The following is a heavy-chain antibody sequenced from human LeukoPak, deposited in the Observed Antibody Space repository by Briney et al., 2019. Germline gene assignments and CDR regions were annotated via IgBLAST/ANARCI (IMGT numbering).Heavy chain of an antibody. CDR2: IYYSGST. Sequence: SETLSLTYTVSGGSISSGGYYWSWIRQHPGKGLEWIGYIYYSGSTYYNPSLKSRVTISVDTSKNQFSLKLSSVTAADTAVYYCARFSRAVADSYYFDYWGQGTLVTVSS. D-gene: IGHD2/OR15-2a*01. CDR3: ARFSRAVADSYYFDY. CDR1: GGSISSGGYY. V-gene: IGHV4-31*03. J-gene: IGHJ4*02.